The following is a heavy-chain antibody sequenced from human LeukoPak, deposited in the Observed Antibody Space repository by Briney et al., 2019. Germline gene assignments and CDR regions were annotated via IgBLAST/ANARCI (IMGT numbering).Heavy chain of an antibody. CDR3: ARAPGGYCSDGSCYSIPRIYYYYGMDV. D-gene: IGHD2-15*01. V-gene: IGHV1-69*13. Sequence: AASVKVSCTASGGTFSSYAISWVRQAPGQGLGWMGGIIPIFGTANYAQRFQGRVTITADESTSTAYMELSSLRSEDTAVYYCARAPGGYCSDGSCYSIPRIYYYYGMDVWGQGTTVTVSS. J-gene: IGHJ6*02. CDR1: GGTFSSYA. CDR2: IIPIFGTA.